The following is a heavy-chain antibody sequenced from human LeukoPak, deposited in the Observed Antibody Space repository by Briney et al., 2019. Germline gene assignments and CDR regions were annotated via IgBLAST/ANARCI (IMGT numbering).Heavy chain of an antibody. V-gene: IGHV1-2*02. CDR3: ASNRGYCSSTSCPQYDAFDI. Sequence: ASVKVSCKASGYTFTGYYMHWVRQAPGQGLEWMGWINPNSGGTNYAQKFQGRVTMTRDTSISTAYMELSRLRSDDTAVYYCASNRGYCSSTSCPQYDAFDIWGQGTMVTVSS. CDR2: INPNSGGT. D-gene: IGHD2-2*01. CDR1: GYTFTGYY. J-gene: IGHJ3*02.